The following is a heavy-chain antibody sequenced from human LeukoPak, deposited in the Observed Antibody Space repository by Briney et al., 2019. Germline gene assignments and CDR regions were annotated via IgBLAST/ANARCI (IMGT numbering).Heavy chain of an antibody. J-gene: IGHJ4*02. CDR1: GYNYTNYW. CDR3: ARLRDGSIDY. CDR2: IDPSDSYT. V-gene: IGHV5-10-1*01. Sequence: GESLKISCKGSGYNYTNYWISWVRQMPGKGLEWMGRIDPSDSYTNYSPSFQGHVTISADKSISTAYLQWSSQRASDTALYYCARLRDGSIDYWGQGTLVTVSS.